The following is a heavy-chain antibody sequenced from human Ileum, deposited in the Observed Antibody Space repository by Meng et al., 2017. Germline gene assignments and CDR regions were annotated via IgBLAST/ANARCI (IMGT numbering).Heavy chain of an antibody. CDR1: GDSVSSDSGA. Sequence: QVRLQQAGPGLVKPLQTLLLACAISGDSVSSDSGAWNWIRQSPSRGLEWLGRTFYRSKWNDDFAESVKSRITITTDTSKNQFSLQLNSVTPEDTAVYYCARGWYSSGFHSWGQGTLVTVSS. J-gene: IGHJ4*02. CDR3: ARGWYSSGFHS. CDR2: TFYRSKWND. D-gene: IGHD6-19*01. V-gene: IGHV6-1*01.